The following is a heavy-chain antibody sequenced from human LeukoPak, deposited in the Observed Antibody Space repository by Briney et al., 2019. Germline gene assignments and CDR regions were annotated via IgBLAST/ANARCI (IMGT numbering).Heavy chain of an antibody. Sequence: GGSLRLSCAASGFAFSNYGLHWVRQAPGKGLEWVAFIQYDVINKFHTDSLKGRFTISRDNSKKTLFRQINSLRAEETAVYHCAKPGGRVGESLNGIDYWGQGTLVTVS. CDR3: AKPGGRVGESLNGIDY. CDR2: IQYDVINK. D-gene: IGHD3-10*01. V-gene: IGHV3-30*02. J-gene: IGHJ4*02. CDR1: GFAFSNYG.